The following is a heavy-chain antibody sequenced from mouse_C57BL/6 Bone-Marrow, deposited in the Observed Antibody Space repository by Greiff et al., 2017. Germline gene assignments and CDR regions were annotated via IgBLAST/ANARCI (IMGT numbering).Heavy chain of an antibody. CDR2: ISSGSSTI. CDR3: ARDYGSQEYFDY. CDR1: GFTFSDYG. J-gene: IGHJ2*01. V-gene: IGHV5-17*01. Sequence: EVKVVESGGGLVKPGGSLKLSCAASGFTFSDYGMHWVRQAPEKGLEWVAYISSGSSTIYYADTVKGRFTISRDNAKNTLFLQMTSLRSEDTAMYYCARDYGSQEYFDYWGQGTTLTVSS. D-gene: IGHD1-1*01.